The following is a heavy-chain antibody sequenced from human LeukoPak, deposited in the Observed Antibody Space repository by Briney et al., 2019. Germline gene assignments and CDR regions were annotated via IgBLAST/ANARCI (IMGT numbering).Heavy chain of an antibody. CDR2: IYPGDSDT. Sequence: GESLKISCKGSGYSFTSYWIGWVRQMPGKGLEWMGIIYPGDSDTRYSPSFQGQVTISADKSISTAYLQWSSLKASDTAMYYCARLPCSSRIVNWFDPWGQGTLVTVSS. D-gene: IGHD6-13*01. CDR3: ARLPCSSRIVNWFDP. J-gene: IGHJ5*02. CDR1: GYSFTSYW. V-gene: IGHV5-51*01.